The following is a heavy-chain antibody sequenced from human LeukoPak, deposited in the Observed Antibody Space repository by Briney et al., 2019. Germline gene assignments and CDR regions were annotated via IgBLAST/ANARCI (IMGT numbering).Heavy chain of an antibody. D-gene: IGHD1-26*01. CDR2: IYYSGNT. Sequence: SETLSLTCTVSGGSISSYYWSWIRQPPGKGLEWIGYIYYSGNTNYNPSLKSRVTISVDTSKNQFSLKLSSVTAADTAVYYCARKSRGYSGSYDYWGQGTLVTVSP. CDR3: ARKSRGYSGSYDY. CDR1: GGSISSYY. J-gene: IGHJ4*02. V-gene: IGHV4-59*01.